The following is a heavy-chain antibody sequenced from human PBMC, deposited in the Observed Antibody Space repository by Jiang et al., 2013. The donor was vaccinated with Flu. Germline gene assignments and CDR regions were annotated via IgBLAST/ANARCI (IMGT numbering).Heavy chain of an antibody. D-gene: IGHD1-1*01. CDR1: GDSVNSRSYH. CDR3: ARDLSVHPRTTV. Sequence: RLLKPSETLSLTCTVSGDSVNSRSYHWNWIRQSPGKGLEWIGSIYNSGSTLYNPSLQSRVTISVDTSKNQFSLRLNSVTAADTAVYYCARDLSVHPRTTVWGQGNPGHRLL. CDR2: IYNSGST. J-gene: IGHJ4*02. V-gene: IGHV4-61*01.